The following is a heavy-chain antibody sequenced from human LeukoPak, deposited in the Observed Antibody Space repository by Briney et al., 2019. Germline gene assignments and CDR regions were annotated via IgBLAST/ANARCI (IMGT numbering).Heavy chain of an antibody. CDR1: XXTXTSYG. CDR3: ARANFDWSNDAFDI. J-gene: IGHJ3*02. Sequence: ASVXVSXXXXXXTXTSYGISWVRQXPGQGLEWMGWISAYNGNTNYAQKLQGRVTMTTDTSTSTAYMELRSLRSDDTAVYYCARANFDWSNDAFDIWGQGTMVTVSS. V-gene: IGHV1-18*01. D-gene: IGHD3-9*01. CDR2: ISAYNGNT.